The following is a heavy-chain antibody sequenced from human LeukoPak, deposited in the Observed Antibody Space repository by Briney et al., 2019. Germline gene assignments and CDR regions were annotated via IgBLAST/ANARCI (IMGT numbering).Heavy chain of an antibody. Sequence: PSETLPLTCAVYGGSFSGYYWSWIRQPPGKGLGWIGEINHSGSTNYNPSLKSRVTISVDTSKNQFSLKLSSVTAADTAVYYCARGRVAARRAIDYWGQGTLVTVSS. CDR2: INHSGST. V-gene: IGHV4-34*01. J-gene: IGHJ4*02. CDR3: ARGRVAARRAIDY. CDR1: GGSFSGYY. D-gene: IGHD6-6*01.